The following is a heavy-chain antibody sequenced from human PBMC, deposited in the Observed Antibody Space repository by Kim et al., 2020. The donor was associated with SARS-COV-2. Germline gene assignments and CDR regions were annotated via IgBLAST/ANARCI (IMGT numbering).Heavy chain of an antibody. J-gene: IGHJ4*02. CDR3: AKSDSSGWSPPYYFDY. V-gene: IGHV3-23*01. D-gene: IGHD6-19*01. Sequence: VKGRFTISRDNSKNTLYLQMNSLRAEDTAVYYCAKSDSSGWSPPYYFDYWGQGTLVTVSS.